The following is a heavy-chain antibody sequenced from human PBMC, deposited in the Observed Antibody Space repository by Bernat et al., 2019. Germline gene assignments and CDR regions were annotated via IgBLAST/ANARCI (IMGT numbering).Heavy chain of an antibody. Sequence: EVQLVESGGGLVQPGGSLRLSCAASGFTFSSYWMHWVRQAPGKGLVWVSRINSDGSNTKYADSVKGRFTFSRDNAKNTLYLQMNSLSAEDTAVYYCARSYCSGNSCPNGFDPWGQGTLVTVSS. CDR2: INSDGSNT. CDR3: ARSYCSGNSCPNGFDP. D-gene: IGHD2-15*01. V-gene: IGHV3-74*01. CDR1: GFTFSSYW. J-gene: IGHJ5*02.